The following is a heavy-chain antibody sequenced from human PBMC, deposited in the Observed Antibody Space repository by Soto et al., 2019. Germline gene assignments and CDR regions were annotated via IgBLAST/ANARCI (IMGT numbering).Heavy chain of an antibody. D-gene: IGHD6-13*01. Sequence: ASVKVSCKASGYTFTSYGIHWVRQAPGQRLEWMGWSDAANGDTNHAPKFQGRVTITRDTSASTAYMELSSLGAEDAAVYYCVRTQVSATGIDWFDPWGQGTLVTVSS. CDR2: SDAANGDT. CDR3: VRTQVSATGIDWFDP. V-gene: IGHV1-3*01. J-gene: IGHJ5*02. CDR1: GYTFTSYG.